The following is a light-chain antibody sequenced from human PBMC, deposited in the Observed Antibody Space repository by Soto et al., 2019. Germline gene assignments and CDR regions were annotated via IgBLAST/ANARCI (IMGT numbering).Light chain of an antibody. Sequence: QSVLAQPPSVSGAPGQWVAISCTWSGSSLGAGFDVHWYQQLPGTAPKLLIYGNTNRPSGVPDRFSGSKSGTSASLAITGLQAEDEADYYCQSYDSRLGGSVFGTGTKVTVL. V-gene: IGLV1-40*01. CDR2: GNT. J-gene: IGLJ1*01. CDR3: QSYDSRLGGSV. CDR1: GSSLGAGFD.